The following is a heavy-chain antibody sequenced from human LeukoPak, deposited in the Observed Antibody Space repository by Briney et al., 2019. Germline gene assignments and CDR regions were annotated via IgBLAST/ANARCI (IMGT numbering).Heavy chain of an antibody. V-gene: IGHV7-4-1*02. D-gene: IGHD3-22*01. J-gene: IGHJ4*02. Sequence: ASVTVSCKPSGYTFTDYAINWVRQAPGQGLEYMGWVNTNTGNPTYAQXXTGRFVFSSDSSVSTAYLQITSLKADDSAIYFCASCNDSSGYFAYWGQGTLVTVSS. CDR3: ASCNDSSGYFAY. CDR2: VNTNTGNP. CDR1: GYTFTDYA.